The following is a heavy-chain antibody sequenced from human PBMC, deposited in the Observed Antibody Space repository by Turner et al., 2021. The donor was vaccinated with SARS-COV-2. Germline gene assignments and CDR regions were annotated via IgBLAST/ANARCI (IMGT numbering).Heavy chain of an antibody. CDR3: ARLGRAAYYYDSSGYPD. V-gene: IGHV1-69*01. D-gene: IGHD3-22*01. J-gene: IGHJ4*02. CDR2: IIPMFGTA. CDR1: GGTFSSYA. Sequence: QVQLVQSGAEVKKPGSSVKVSCKASGGTFSSYAISWVRQAPGQGLEWKGGIIPMFGTANYAQKCQGRVTITADESTSTAYMELSSLRSEDTAVYYCARLGRAAYYYDSSGYPDWGQGTLVTVSS.